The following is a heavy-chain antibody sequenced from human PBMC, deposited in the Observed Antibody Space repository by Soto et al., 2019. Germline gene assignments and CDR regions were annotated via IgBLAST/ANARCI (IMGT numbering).Heavy chain of an antibody. CDR3: ARDSVYLRGGVLLWFGEGLDV. V-gene: IGHV1-3*01. Sequence: QVQLVQSGAEVKKPGASVKVSCKASGYTFTSYAMHWVRQAPGQRLEWMGWINAGNGNTKYSQKFQGRVTITRDTSASTAYMELSSLRSEDTAVYYCARDSVYLRGGVLLWFGEGLDVWGQGTTVTVSS. J-gene: IGHJ6*02. D-gene: IGHD3-10*01. CDR2: INAGNGNT. CDR1: GYTFTSYA.